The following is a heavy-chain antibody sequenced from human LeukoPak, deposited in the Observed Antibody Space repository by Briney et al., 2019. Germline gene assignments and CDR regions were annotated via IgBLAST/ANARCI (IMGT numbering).Heavy chain of an antibody. D-gene: IGHD6-19*01. V-gene: IGHV1-2*02. CDR1: GYAFTGYY. CDR2: INPNSGGT. CDR3: AKGYSSGWYHDY. Sequence: GASVKVSCRASGYAFTGYYMHWVRQAPGQGLEWMGWINPNSGGTNYAQKFQGRVTMTRDTSISTAYMELSRLRSDDTAVYYCAKGYSSGWYHDYWGQGTLVTVSS. J-gene: IGHJ4*02.